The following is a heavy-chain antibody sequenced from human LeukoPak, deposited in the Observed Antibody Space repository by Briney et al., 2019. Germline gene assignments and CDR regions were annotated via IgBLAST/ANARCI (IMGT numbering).Heavy chain of an antibody. Sequence: SETLSLTCTVSVGSISSGSYYWGWIRQSPGKGLEWIGNIYYGGSTSYDPSLKSRVTISVDTAKNQFSLHLSSVTAADTAVYYCATYYYSYCYMDVWGKGTTVTVSS. CDR3: ATYYYSYCYMDV. CDR2: IYYGGST. CDR1: VGSISSGSYY. V-gene: IGHV4-39*01. J-gene: IGHJ6*03.